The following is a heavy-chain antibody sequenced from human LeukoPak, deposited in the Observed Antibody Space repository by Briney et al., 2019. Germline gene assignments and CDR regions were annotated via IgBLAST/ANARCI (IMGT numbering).Heavy chain of an antibody. J-gene: IGHJ6*03. CDR2: ISAYNGNT. CDR3: AREVGYCSSTSCYWGRYYYYYYYMDV. CDR1: GYTFTSYG. Sequence: ASVKVSRKASGYTFTSYGISWVRQAPGQGLEWMGWISAYNGNTNYAQKLQGRVTMTTDTSTSTAYMELRSLRSDDTAVYYCAREVGYCSSTSCYWGRYYYYYYYMDVWGKGTTVTVSS. V-gene: IGHV1-18*01. D-gene: IGHD2-2*01.